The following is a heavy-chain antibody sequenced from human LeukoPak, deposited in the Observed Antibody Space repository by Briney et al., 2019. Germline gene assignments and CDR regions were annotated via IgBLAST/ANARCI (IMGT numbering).Heavy chain of an antibody. CDR3: ARMGYDFWSGYYTYDAFDI. J-gene: IGHJ3*02. CDR1: GYTFTSYD. Sequence: ASVKVSCTASGYTFTSYDINWVRQATGQGLEWMGWINPNSGNTGYAQKFQGRVTMTRSTSISTAYLQWSSLKASDTAMYYCARMGYDFWSGYYTYDAFDIWGQGTMVTVSS. D-gene: IGHD3-3*01. CDR2: INPNSGNT. V-gene: IGHV1-8*01.